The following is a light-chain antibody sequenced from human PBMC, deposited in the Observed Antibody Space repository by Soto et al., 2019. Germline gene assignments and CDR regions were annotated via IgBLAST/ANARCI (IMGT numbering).Light chain of an antibody. CDR2: KAS. V-gene: IGKV1-5*03. CDR1: QTITTW. Sequence: DIQMTQSPSTLSASVGDRVTITCRASQTITTWLAWYQQKPGKAPKLLIYKASNLESGVPSRFSGSGSGTEFTLTISSLQPDDFATYYCQQYDSYSSFGGGTKVDNK. CDR3: QQYDSYSS. J-gene: IGKJ4*01.